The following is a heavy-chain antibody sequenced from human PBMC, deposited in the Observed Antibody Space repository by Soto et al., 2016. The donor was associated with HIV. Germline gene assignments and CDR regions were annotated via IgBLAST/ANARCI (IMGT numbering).Heavy chain of an antibody. Sequence: EVQLVESGGGLVQPGGSLKLSCAASGFTFSGSAMHWVRQASGKGLEWVGRIRSKANSYATAYAASVKGRFTISRDDSKNTAYLQMNSLKTEDTAVYYCTRPQTTVTTESYWGQGTLVTVSS. CDR3: TRPQTTVTTESY. CDR2: IRSKANSYAT. CDR1: GFTFSGSA. V-gene: IGHV3-73*01. D-gene: IGHD4-17*01. J-gene: IGHJ4*02.